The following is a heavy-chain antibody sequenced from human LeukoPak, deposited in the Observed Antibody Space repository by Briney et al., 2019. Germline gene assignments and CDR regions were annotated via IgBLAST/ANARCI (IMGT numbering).Heavy chain of an antibody. V-gene: IGHV4-30-2*01. D-gene: IGHD3-16*01. CDR2: IYHSGST. Sequence: SQTLSLTCAVSGGSISSGGSSWSWIRQPPGKGLEWIGYIYHSGSTYYHPSLKSRVTISVDRSKNQFSLKLSSVTAADTAVYCCARGCLGVLSYWGQGTLVTVSS. CDR3: ARGCLGVLSY. CDR1: GGSISSGGSS. J-gene: IGHJ4*02.